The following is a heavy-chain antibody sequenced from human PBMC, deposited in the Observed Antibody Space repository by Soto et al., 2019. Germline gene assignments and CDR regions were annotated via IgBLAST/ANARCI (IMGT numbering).Heavy chain of an antibody. J-gene: IGHJ4*02. Sequence: QVQLVQSGAEVKKPGASVKVSCKASGYTFTSYGISWVRQAPGHGLEWMGWISAYNGNTNYAQKLQGRVTMTTDTSTSTAYRELRSMRSDDTAVYYCAREGRYEYVWGSYSAFDYWGQGTLVTVSS. D-gene: IGHD3-16*01. V-gene: IGHV1-18*01. CDR1: GYTFTSYG. CDR2: ISAYNGNT. CDR3: AREGRYEYVWGSYSAFDY.